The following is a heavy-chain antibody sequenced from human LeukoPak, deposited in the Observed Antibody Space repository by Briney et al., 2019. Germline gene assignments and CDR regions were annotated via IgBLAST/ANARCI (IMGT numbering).Heavy chain of an antibody. CDR1: GGSFSGYY. Sequence: SETLSLTCAVYGGSFSGYYWSWIRQPPGKGLEWIGEINHSGSTNYNPSFKSRVTISVDTSKNQFSLKLSSVTAADTAVYYCARGQSAAAGTGWFDPWGQGTLVTVSS. CDR2: INHSGST. J-gene: IGHJ5*02. CDR3: ARGQSAAAGTGWFDP. V-gene: IGHV4-34*01. D-gene: IGHD6-13*01.